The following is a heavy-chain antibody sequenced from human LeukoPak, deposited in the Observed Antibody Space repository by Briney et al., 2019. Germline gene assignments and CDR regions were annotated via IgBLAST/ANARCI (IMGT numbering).Heavy chain of an antibody. CDR2: INTNNGNT. V-gene: IGHV1-18*01. D-gene: IGHD2-21*01. CDR1: GYTFTSHG. CDR3: AAWAGVASCGFEGPFDW. J-gene: IGHJ4*02. Sequence: ASVKVSCKASGYTFTSHGINGVRQAPGQGLEGMGRINTNNGNTNYAQRVQGRLTMTTDTSTRTAYMELRSLRSDDTAIYYCAAWAGVASCGFEGPFDWWGQGTLVTVSS.